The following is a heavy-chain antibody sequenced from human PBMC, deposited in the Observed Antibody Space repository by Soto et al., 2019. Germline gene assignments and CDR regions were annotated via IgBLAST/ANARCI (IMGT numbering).Heavy chain of an antibody. D-gene: IGHD3-10*01. V-gene: IGHV6-1*01. J-gene: IGHJ6*02. Sequence: PSQTLPLTWVISGDSVYSNSAAWNWIGQFPSRGLEWLGRTYYKSKWNNDYALSVKSRITINPDTSKNQFSLHLYSVTPEDTAVYYCTGITWFRGMDVWGQGAPVTVSS. CDR1: GDSVYSNSAA. CDR3: TGITWFRGMDV. CDR2: TYYKSKWNN.